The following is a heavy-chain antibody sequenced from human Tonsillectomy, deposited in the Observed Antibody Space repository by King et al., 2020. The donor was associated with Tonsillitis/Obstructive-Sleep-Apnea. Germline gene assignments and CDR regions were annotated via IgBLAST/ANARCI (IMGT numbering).Heavy chain of an antibody. D-gene: IGHD1-7*01. V-gene: IGHV3-9*01. J-gene: IGHJ4*02. Sequence: VQLVESGGGLVQPGRSLRLSCAASGFTFDDYAMHWVRQVPGKGLEWVSSISWNSGTKGYADSVKGRFTISRDNAKNSLYLQMNSLRSEDTALYYCAKDKTKTKKWNYGTAGDYWGQGTLVTVSS. CDR3: AKDKTKTKKWNYGTAGDY. CDR1: GFTFDDYA. CDR2: ISWNSGTK.